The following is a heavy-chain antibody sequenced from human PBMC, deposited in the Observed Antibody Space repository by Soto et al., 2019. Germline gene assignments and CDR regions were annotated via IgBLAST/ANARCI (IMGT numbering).Heavy chain of an antibody. CDR2: IYYSGST. CDR3: AREGSGWYRWFDP. V-gene: IGHV4-59*01. D-gene: IGHD6-19*01. J-gene: IGHJ5*02. CDR1: GGSISSYY. Sequence: SETLSLTCTVSGGSISSYYWSWIRQPPGKGLEWIGYIYYSGSTNYNPSLKSRVTISVDTSKNQFSLKLSSVTAADTAVYYCAREGSGWYRWFDPWGQGTLVTVPQ.